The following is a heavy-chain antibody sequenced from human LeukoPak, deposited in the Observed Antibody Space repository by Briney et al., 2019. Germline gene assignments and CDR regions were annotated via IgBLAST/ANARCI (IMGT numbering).Heavy chain of an antibody. V-gene: IGHV1-2*02. CDR2: INPNSGGT. D-gene: IGHD3-16*02. J-gene: IGHJ6*03. CDR3: ARALYDYVWGSYRSDYMDV. Sequence: GASVMVSCKASGYTFTGYYMHWVRQAPGQGLEWMGWINPNSGGTNYAQKFQGRVTMTRDTYISTAYMELSRLRSDDTAVYYCARALYDYVWGSYRSDYMDVWGKGTTVTVSS. CDR1: GYTFTGYY.